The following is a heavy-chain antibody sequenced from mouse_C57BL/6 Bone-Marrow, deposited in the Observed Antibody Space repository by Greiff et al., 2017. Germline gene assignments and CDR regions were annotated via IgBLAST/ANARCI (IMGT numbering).Heavy chain of an antibody. CDR1: GFTFSSYA. Sequence: EVKLMESGGGLVKPGGSLKLSCAASGFTFSSYAMSWVRQTPEKRLEWVATISDGGSYTYYPDNVKGRFTISRDNAKNNLYLQMSHLKSEDTAMYYCARDLNWKFAYWGQGTLVTVSA. CDR3: ARDLNWKFAY. J-gene: IGHJ3*01. D-gene: IGHD4-1*01. CDR2: ISDGGSYT. V-gene: IGHV5-4*01.